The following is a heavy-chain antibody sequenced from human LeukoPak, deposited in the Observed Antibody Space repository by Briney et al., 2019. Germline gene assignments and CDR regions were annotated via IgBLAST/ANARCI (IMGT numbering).Heavy chain of an antibody. Sequence: SETLSLTCTVSGGSISSSSYYWGWIRQPPGKGLEWIGSIYYSGSTYYNPSLKSRVTISVDTSKNQFSLKLSSVTAADTAVYYCARDLIRWGTDFWSGINAFDIWGQGTMVTVSS. J-gene: IGHJ3*02. D-gene: IGHD3-3*01. CDR3: ARDLIRWGTDFWSGINAFDI. CDR1: GGSISSSSYY. CDR2: IYYSGST. V-gene: IGHV4-39*07.